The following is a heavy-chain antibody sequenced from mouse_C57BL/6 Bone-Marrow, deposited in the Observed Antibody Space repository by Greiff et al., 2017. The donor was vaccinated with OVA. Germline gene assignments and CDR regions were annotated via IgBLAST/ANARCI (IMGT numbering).Heavy chain of an antibody. V-gene: IGHV1-54*01. Sequence: QVQLPQSGAGLVRPGTSVKVSCKASGYAFTNYLIEWVKQRPGQGLEWIGVINPGSGGTNYTEKFKGKATLTAEKASSTAYMQLSSLTSEDSAVYFCARDPYWYFDVWGTGTTVTVSS. CDR2: INPGSGGT. CDR3: ARDPYWYFDV. J-gene: IGHJ1*03. CDR1: GYAFTNYL.